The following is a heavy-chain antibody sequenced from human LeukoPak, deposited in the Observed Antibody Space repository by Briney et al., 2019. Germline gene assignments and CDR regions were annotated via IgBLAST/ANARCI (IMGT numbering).Heavy chain of an antibody. D-gene: IGHD2-8*01. V-gene: IGHV3-30*02. Sequence: GGSLRLSCAASGFAFSTYGIHWVRQSLGKGLEWVAFIRYDGSNKYYADSVKGRFTISRDNSKNTLYLQMNSLRAEDTAVYYCAKVMRSRGPYYMDVWGKGTTVTVSS. CDR2: IRYDGSNK. CDR1: GFAFSTYG. CDR3: AKVMRSRGPYYMDV. J-gene: IGHJ6*03.